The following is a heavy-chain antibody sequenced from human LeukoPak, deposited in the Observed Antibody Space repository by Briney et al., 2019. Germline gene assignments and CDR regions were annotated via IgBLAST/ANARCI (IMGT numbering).Heavy chain of an antibody. CDR1: GDSISGQY. D-gene: IGHD1-1*01. Sequence: SETLSPTCSVSGDSISGQYWSWIRQPPGSGLEWIGYVHSRGTTNYNPSLKSRVTISVDTSKSQISLTVTSVTAADTAVYYCARTTSFLDPWGQGTLVTVSS. V-gene: IGHV4-59*11. CDR2: VHSRGTT. J-gene: IGHJ5*02. CDR3: ARTTSFLDP.